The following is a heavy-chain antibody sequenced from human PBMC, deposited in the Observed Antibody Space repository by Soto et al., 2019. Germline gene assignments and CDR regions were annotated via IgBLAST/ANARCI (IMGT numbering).Heavy chain of an antibody. J-gene: IGHJ3*02. Sequence: EVQLVESGGGLVQPGGSLRLSCAASGFTFSSYWMSWVRQAPGKGLEWVANIKQDGSEKYSVDSVKDRFTITRENAKHSLYLQINSLSAEDTAVYYCARVGRHDAFDIWGQGTMVTGSS. V-gene: IGHV3-7*01. CDR1: GFTFSSYW. CDR2: IKQDGSEK. CDR3: ARVGRHDAFDI.